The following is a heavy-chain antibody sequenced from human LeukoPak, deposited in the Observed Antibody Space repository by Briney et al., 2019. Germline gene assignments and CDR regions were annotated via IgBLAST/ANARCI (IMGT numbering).Heavy chain of an antibody. V-gene: IGHV4-59*01. Sequence: SETLTLTCTVSGGSIYSYYWSWIRQPPGKGLEGIGYIYNSGSTNYNPSLKSRVTISVDTSKNQVSLKLSSVTAADTAVYYCARFQSSSSWDYYYGLDVWGQGTTVTVSS. CDR3: ARFQSSSSWDYYYGLDV. J-gene: IGHJ6*02. D-gene: IGHD2-2*01. CDR1: GGSIYSYY. CDR2: IYNSGST.